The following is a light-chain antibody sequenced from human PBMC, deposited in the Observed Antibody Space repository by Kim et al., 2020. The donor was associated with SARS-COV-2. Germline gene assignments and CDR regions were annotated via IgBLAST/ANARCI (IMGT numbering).Light chain of an antibody. CDR2: DVS. CDR1: QSINSY. Sequence: EIVLTQSPATLSLSPGERATLSCRASQSINSYLAWYQQKPGQAPRLLIYDVSDRATGIPARFSGSGPGTDFTLTISSLEPEDFAVYYCQQRKDWALTFGGGTKVDIK. V-gene: IGKV3-11*01. CDR3: QQRKDWALT. J-gene: IGKJ4*01.